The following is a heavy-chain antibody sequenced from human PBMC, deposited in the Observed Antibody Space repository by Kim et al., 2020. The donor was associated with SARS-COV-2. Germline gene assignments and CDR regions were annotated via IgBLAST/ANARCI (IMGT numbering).Heavy chain of an antibody. V-gene: IGHV4-31*03. CDR1: GGSISSGGYY. Sequence: SETLSLTCTVSGGSISSGGYYWSWIRQHPGKGLEWIGYIYYSGSTYYNPSLKSRVTISVDTSKNQFSLKLSSVTAADTAVYYCARMVRGTNADYYYYYGMDVWGQGTTVTVSS. D-gene: IGHD3-10*01. CDR3: ARMVRGTNADYYYYYGMDV. CDR2: IYYSGST. J-gene: IGHJ6*02.